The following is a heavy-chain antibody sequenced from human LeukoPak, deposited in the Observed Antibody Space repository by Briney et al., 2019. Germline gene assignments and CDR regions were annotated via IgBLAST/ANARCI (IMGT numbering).Heavy chain of an antibody. CDR1: GGSFSGYY. Sequence: SETLSLTCAVYGGSFSGYYWSWIRQPPGKGLEWIGEINHSGSTNYNPSLKSRVTISVDTSKNQFSLKLSSVTAADTAVYYWARRGPRPAAAGKGPFGYWGQGTLVTVSS. CDR3: ARRGPRPAAAGKGPFGY. CDR2: INHSGST. J-gene: IGHJ4*01. V-gene: IGHV4-34*01. D-gene: IGHD6-13*01.